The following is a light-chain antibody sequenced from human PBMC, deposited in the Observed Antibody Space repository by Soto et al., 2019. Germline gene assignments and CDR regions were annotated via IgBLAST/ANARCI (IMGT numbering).Light chain of an antibody. CDR1: SSDVGTYNY. CDR3: TSYTRDTALV. Sequence: QSALAQPSSVSGSPGQSITISCTGTSSDVGTYNYVSWYQHHPGKAPKLIIYEVSNRPSGVSNRFYGSKSGSTASLTISGLQAEDEADYHCTSYTRDTALVFGTGNKVTVL. J-gene: IGLJ1*01. V-gene: IGLV2-14*01. CDR2: EVS.